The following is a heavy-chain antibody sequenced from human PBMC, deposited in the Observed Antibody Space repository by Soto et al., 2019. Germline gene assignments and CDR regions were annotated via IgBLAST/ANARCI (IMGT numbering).Heavy chain of an antibody. Sequence: ASVKVSCKVSGYTLTELSMHWVRQAPGKGLEWMGGFDPEDGETIYAQKFQGRVTMPEDTSTDTAYMELSSLRSEDTAVYYCATDRVITFGGVIVSKFAYWGQGTLVTVSS. CDR1: GYTLTELS. V-gene: IGHV1-24*01. CDR2: FDPEDGET. CDR3: ATDRVITFGGVIVSKFAY. J-gene: IGHJ4*02. D-gene: IGHD3-16*02.